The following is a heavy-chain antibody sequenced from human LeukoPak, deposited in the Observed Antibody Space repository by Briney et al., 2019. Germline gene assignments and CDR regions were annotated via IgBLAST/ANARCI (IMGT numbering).Heavy chain of an antibody. J-gene: IGHJ4*02. CDR3: ASPQVRGAPFDY. D-gene: IGHD3-10*01. CDR1: GVTFSTYE. Sequence: GGSLRLSCAASGVTFSTYEMNWVRQAPGKGLEWISYISSSGSTIYYADSVKGRFTISRDDAKNSLYLQMNSLRAEDTAVYYCASPQVRGAPFDYWGPGTLVTVSS. CDR2: ISSSGSTI. V-gene: IGHV3-48*03.